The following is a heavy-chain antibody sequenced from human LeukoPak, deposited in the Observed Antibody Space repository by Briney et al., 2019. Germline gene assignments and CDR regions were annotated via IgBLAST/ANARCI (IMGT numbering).Heavy chain of an antibody. CDR2: IYHSGST. Sequence: PSETLSLTCAVSGYSISSGYYWGWIRQPPGKGLEWIGSIYHSGSTYYNPSLKSRVTISVDTSKNQFSLKLSSVTAADTAVYYCARRPSIFGVVVTYYFDYWGQGTLVTVSS. J-gene: IGHJ4*02. CDR1: GYSISSGYY. CDR3: ARRPSIFGVVVTYYFDY. D-gene: IGHD3-3*01. V-gene: IGHV4-38-2*01.